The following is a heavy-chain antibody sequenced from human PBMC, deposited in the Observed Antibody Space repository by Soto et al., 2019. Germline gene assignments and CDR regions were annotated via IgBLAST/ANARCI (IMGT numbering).Heavy chain of an antibody. J-gene: IGHJ6*02. D-gene: IGHD6-6*01. CDR2: IYYSGST. CDR3: ARHNKASSTDYYYGMDV. CDR1: GGSISSSSYY. V-gene: IGHV4-39*01. Sequence: SETLSLTCTVSGGSISSSSYYWGWIRQPPGKGLEWIGSIYYSGSTYYNPSLKSRVTISVDTSKNQFSLKLSSVTAADTAVYYCARHNKASSTDYYYGMDVWGQGTTVTVSS.